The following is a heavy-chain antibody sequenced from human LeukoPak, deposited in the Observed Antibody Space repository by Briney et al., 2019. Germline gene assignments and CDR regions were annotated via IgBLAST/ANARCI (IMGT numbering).Heavy chain of an antibody. Sequence: ASLKVSCKASGYTFTDYYMHWVRQAPGQGLEWMGWINVNRGGTNYAQRFQGRVTMTRDTSITTAYMELSRLKSDETAVNYRARCFSQRSSSGGGYSPNYFDSWGQGTLVTVSS. V-gene: IGHV1-2*02. CDR1: GYTFTDYY. CDR3: ARCFSQRSSSGGGYSPNYFDS. CDR2: INVNRGGT. J-gene: IGHJ4*02. D-gene: IGHD6-19*01.